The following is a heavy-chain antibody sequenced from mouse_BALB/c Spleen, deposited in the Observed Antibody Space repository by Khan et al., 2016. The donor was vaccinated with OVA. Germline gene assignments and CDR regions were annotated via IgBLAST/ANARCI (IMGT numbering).Heavy chain of an antibody. J-gene: IGHJ3*01. CDR3: TRSGYGTFAY. D-gene: IGHD2-1*01. Sequence: VQLQQSGAELVKPGASVRLSCKASGYTFTSYYLYWVKQRPGQGLKWIGDINPSNGGTNFNEKFKSKVTLTVDKSSSTAYMRLSSLTSEDSAVYYCTRSGYGTFAYWGQGTLVTVSA. CDR1: GYTFTSYY. CDR2: INPSNGGT. V-gene: IGHV1S81*02.